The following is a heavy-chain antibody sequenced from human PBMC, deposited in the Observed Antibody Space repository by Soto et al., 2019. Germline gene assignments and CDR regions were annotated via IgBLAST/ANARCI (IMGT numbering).Heavy chain of an antibody. J-gene: IGHJ6*02. CDR2: MNPNSGNT. CDR1: GYTFIRYA. CDR3: ARKDIVLVPAAISNYYGMDV. D-gene: IGHD2-2*02. Sequence: SAKVSCKASGYTFIRYAMNWVRKDTGQGLEWMGWMNPNSGNTGYAQKLQGRVTMTRNTSISTAYMELSSLRSEDTAVYYCARKDIVLVPAAISNYYGMDVWGQGTTVTVS. V-gene: IGHV1-8*01.